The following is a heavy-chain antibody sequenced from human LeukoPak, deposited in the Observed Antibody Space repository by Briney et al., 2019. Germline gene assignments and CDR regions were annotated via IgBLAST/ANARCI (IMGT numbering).Heavy chain of an antibody. CDR2: ISWNSGSI. V-gene: IGHV3-9*01. CDR1: GFTFDDYA. Sequence: PGGSLRLSCAASGFTFDDYAMHWVRQAPGKGLEWVSGISWNSGSIGYADSVKGRFTISRDNAKNSLYLQMNSLRAEDTAVYYCACTDTYYYDSSGSMGPGNFDYWGQGTLVTVSS. CDR3: ACTDTYYYDSSGSMGPGNFDY. J-gene: IGHJ4*02. D-gene: IGHD3-22*01.